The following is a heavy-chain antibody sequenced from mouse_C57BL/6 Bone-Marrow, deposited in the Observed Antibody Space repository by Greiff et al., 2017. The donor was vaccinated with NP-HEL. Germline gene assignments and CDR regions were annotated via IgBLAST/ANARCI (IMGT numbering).Heavy chain of an antibody. CDR1: GFTFSDYG. J-gene: IGHJ3*01. V-gene: IGHV5-15*01. CDR2: ISNLAYSI. Sequence: EVKVVESGGGLVQPGGSLKLSCAASGFTFSDYGMAWVRQAPRKGPEWVAFISNLAYSIYYADTVTGRFTISRENAKNTLYLEMSSLRSEDTAMYYCARHDYIRFAYWGQGTLVTVSA. D-gene: IGHD1-3*01. CDR3: ARHDYIRFAY.